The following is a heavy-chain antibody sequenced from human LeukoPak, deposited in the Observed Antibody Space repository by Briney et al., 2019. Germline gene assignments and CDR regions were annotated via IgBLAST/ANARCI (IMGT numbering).Heavy chain of an antibody. D-gene: IGHD2-2*02. V-gene: IGHV3-23*01. J-gene: IGHJ4*02. CDR2: ISGSGGST. Sequence: PGGSLRLSFAAPGFTFSGSAMPWVRQAPGKGLEWAPAISGSGGSTYYADSVKGRFTISRDNSKNTLYLQMNSLRAEDTAVYYCAKGFVSSPRSYTDSWGQGTLVTVSS. CDR3: AKGFVSSPRSYTDS. CDR1: GFTFSGSA.